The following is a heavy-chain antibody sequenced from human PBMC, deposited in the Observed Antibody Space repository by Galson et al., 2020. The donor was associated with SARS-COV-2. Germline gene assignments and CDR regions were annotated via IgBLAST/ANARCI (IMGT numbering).Heavy chain of an antibody. Sequence: SCAASGFTFSTTYMSWVRQAPGKGLEWLSYIGGSSDVIKYAESVKGRFTISRDNAKNFLYLQMNSLRDEDTAVYYCAGWYIRFWGQGTLVTVSS. V-gene: IGHV3-48*02. D-gene: IGHD6-19*01. CDR3: AGWYIRF. J-gene: IGHJ4*02. CDR1: GFTFSTTY. CDR2: IGGSSDVI.